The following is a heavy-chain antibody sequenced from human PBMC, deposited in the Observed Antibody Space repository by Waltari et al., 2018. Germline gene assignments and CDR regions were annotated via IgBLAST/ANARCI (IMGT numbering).Heavy chain of an antibody. Sequence: EVQLVASGGDIVQPGGALRLSCAASGFPCDRFSLSGVPLGPGKGPELVSSIMGTGNTAYYVDSVKGRFTVSRDNSKSTLYLQMRSLTAEDTAVYYCAKLMKYSSSSEWFDPWGQGTLVTVSS. CDR3: AKLMKYSSSSEWFDP. J-gene: IGHJ5*02. D-gene: IGHD6-6*01. V-gene: IGHV3-23*04. CDR2: IMGTGNTA. CDR1: GFPCDRFS.